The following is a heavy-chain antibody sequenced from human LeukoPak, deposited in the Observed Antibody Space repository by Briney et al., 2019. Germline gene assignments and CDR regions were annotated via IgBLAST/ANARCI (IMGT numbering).Heavy chain of an antibody. CDR1: GGSFSDYY. CDR3: ARATYYYESSGYYPYFDY. Sequence: SETLSLTCAVFGGSFSDYYWSWVRQPPGQGLEWIGEIHHSGSTTYYPSLRSRVTISVDTSKNQFSLKVSSVTAADTAVYYCARATYYYESSGYYPYFDYWGQGTLVTVSS. V-gene: IGHV4-34*01. D-gene: IGHD3-22*01. CDR2: IHHSGST. J-gene: IGHJ4*02.